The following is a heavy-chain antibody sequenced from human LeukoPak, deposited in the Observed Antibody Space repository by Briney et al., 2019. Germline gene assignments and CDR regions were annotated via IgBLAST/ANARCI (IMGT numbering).Heavy chain of an antibody. D-gene: IGHD6-19*01. CDR3: ASRNNSSGWYEYWFDP. CDR2: ISSSSSYI. Sequence: GGSLRLSCAASGFTFSSYSMNWVRQAPGKGLEWVSSISSSSSYIYYADSVKGRFTISRDNAKNSLYLQMNSLRAEDTAVYYCASRNNSSGWYEYWFDPWGQGTLVTVSS. CDR1: GFTFSSYS. J-gene: IGHJ5*02. V-gene: IGHV3-21*01.